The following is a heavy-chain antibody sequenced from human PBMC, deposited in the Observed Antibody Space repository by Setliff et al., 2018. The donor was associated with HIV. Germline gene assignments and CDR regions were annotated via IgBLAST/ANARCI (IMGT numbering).Heavy chain of an antibody. J-gene: IGHJ4*02. V-gene: IGHV3-23*01. D-gene: IGHD5-12*01. CDR2: SGNGGII. CDR1: GFPFSAYA. Sequence: PGGSLRLSCEASGFPFSAYAFSWVRQAPGKGLEWVSTSGNGGIIVYTDSVKGRFTMSRDNSKNTLYLQMNSLRADDTAVYYCAKSVFGYEKKFDYWGQGTLVTVSS. CDR3: AKSVFGYEKKFDY.